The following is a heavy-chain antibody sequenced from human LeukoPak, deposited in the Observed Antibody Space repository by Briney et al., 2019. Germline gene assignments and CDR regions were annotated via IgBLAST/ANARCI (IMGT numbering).Heavy chain of an antibody. D-gene: IGHD6-19*01. CDR1: GFTFSSYA. V-gene: IGHV3-23*01. Sequence: GGSLRLSCAASGFTFSSYAMSWVRQAPGKGLEWVSAISGSGGSTYYADSVKGRFTISTDNYKNTLYLQMNSLRAEDTAVYYCAKAPPPMSSSYFDYWGQGTLVTVSS. CDR3: AKAPPPMSSSYFDY. CDR2: ISGSGGST. J-gene: IGHJ4*02.